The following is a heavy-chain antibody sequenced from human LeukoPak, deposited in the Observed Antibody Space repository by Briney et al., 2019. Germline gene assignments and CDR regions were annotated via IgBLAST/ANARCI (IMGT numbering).Heavy chain of an antibody. CDR2: IFYSGST. J-gene: IGHJ4*02. CDR3: ARGEWDLLFDY. CDR1: GGSISGYY. Sequence: SSETLSLTCTVSGGSISGYYWSWIRQPPGKGLEWIGYIFYSGSTNYNPSLKSRVTISVDTSKNQFSLKLSFVTAADTAVYYCARGEWDLLFDYWGQGTLVTVSS. V-gene: IGHV4-59*01. D-gene: IGHD1-26*01.